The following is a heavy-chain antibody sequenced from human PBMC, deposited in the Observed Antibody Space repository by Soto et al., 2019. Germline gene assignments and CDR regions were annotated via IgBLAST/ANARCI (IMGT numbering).Heavy chain of an antibody. Sequence: ASVKVSCKASGYTFTSYDINWARQATGQGLEWMGWMNPNSGNTGYAQKFQGRVTMTRNTSISTAYMELSSLRSEDTAVYYCARGSRGGSGYYYYYYMDVWGKGTTVTVSS. V-gene: IGHV1-8*01. J-gene: IGHJ6*03. CDR1: GYTFTSYD. CDR2: MNPNSGNT. D-gene: IGHD3-10*01. CDR3: ARGSRGGSGYYYYYYMDV.